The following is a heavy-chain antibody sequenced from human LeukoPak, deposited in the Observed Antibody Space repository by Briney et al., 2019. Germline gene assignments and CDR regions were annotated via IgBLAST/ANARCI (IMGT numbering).Heavy chain of an antibody. CDR3: ATGPGHVLLWFGVEGYFDY. J-gene: IGHJ4*02. CDR1: GYSISSIYY. D-gene: IGHD3-10*01. V-gene: IGHV4-38-2*02. CDR2: IYYIGST. Sequence: PSETLSFTCTGSGYSISSIYYWGWIRQPPGKGLEMIGNIYYIGSTYYNPSLKSRVTISVDTSKNPFSMKLSSVTAADTAVYYCATGPGHVLLWFGVEGYFDYWGQGTLVMVSS.